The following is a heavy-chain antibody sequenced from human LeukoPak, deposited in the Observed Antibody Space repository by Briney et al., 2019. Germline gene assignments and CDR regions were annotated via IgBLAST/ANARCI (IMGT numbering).Heavy chain of an antibody. CDR3: TTDQPYYDILTGYHEDY. J-gene: IGHJ4*02. CDR1: GFTFSSYE. V-gene: IGHV3-48*03. D-gene: IGHD3-9*01. Sequence: PGGSLRLSCAASGFTFSSYEMNWVRQAPGKGLEWVSYISSSGSTIYYADSVKGRFTISRDNAKNSLYLQMNSLRAEDTAVYYCTTDQPYYDILTGYHEDYWGQGTLVTVSS. CDR2: ISSSGSTI.